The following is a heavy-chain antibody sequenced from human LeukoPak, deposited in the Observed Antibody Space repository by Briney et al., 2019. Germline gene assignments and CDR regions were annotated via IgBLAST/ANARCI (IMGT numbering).Heavy chain of an antibody. Sequence: GGSLRLSCAASGFTYNSYAMSWVRQAPGKGLEWGSNISGSGRGGRTYYADSVKGRFTISRDNSKNTLYLQMSSLRAEDTAVYYCAKSGLNRFDYWGQGTLVTVSS. CDR2: ISGSGRGGRT. CDR3: AKSGLNRFDY. V-gene: IGHV3-23*01. D-gene: IGHD2-15*01. CDR1: GFTYNSYA. J-gene: IGHJ4*02.